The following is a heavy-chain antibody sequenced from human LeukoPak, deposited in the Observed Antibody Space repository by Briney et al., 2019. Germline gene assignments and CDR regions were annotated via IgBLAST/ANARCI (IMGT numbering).Heavy chain of an antibody. Sequence: PSETLSLTCTVSGGSISSSSYYWGWIRQPPGKGLEWIGSIYYSGSTYYNPSLKSRVTISVDTSKNQFSLKLSTVTAADTAVYYCARDPLGSYWFDPWGQGTLVTVSS. D-gene: IGHD2-15*01. CDR3: ARDPLGSYWFDP. CDR2: IYYSGST. CDR1: GGSISSSSYY. V-gene: IGHV4-39*07. J-gene: IGHJ5*02.